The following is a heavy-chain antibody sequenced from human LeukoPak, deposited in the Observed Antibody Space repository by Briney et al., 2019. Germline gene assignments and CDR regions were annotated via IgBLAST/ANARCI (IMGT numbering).Heavy chain of an antibody. CDR1: GGSISSYY. CDR2: IYTSGST. CDR3: ARPNSGSYWDAFDI. V-gene: IGHV4-4*07. Sequence: PSETLSLTCTVSGGSISSYYWSWIRQPAGKGLEWIGRIYTSGSTNYNPSLKSRVTMSVDTSKNQLSLKLSSVTAADTAVYYCARPNSGSYWDAFDIWGQGTMVTVSS. D-gene: IGHD1-26*01. J-gene: IGHJ3*02.